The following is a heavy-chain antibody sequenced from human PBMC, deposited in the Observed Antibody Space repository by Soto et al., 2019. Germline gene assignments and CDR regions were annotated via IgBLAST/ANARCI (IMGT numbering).Heavy chain of an antibody. Sequence: GESLKISCKGSGYSFTSYWIGWVRQMPGKGLEWMGIIYPGDSDTRYSPSFQGQVTISADKSISTAYLQWSSLKASDTAMYYCARRDKLGYCSGGSCTYYMDVWGKGTTVTVSS. V-gene: IGHV5-51*01. D-gene: IGHD2-15*01. CDR3: ARRDKLGYCSGGSCTYYMDV. J-gene: IGHJ6*03. CDR2: IYPGDSDT. CDR1: GYSFTSYW.